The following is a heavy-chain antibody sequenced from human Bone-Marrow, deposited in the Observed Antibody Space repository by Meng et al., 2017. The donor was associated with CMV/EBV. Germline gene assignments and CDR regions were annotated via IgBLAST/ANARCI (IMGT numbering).Heavy chain of an antibody. CDR1: GFTFSSYW. V-gene: IGHV3-23*01. CDR2: ISNSGGST. CDR3: GIAAVAGTIYFHH. J-gene: IGHJ1*01. D-gene: IGHD6-13*01. Sequence: GESLKISCAASGFTFSSYWMSWVRQAPGKGLEWVSTISNSGGSTYYADSVKGRFTISRDDSRKTLYLQMNRLGAGDTALDYGGIAAVAGTIYFHHWGQGTLVAVSS.